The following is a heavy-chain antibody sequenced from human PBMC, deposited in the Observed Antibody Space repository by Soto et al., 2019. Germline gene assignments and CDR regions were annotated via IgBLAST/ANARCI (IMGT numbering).Heavy chain of an antibody. Sequence: PGGSLRLSCVASGFNFNNYNLHWVRQAPSNSLESVAVISFDGTTDYYADSVKGRFTVSGDNFKNILSLQMDSLRPEDTAVYYCARDNRDCSAFNCYNPGRVFGLDVWGQGTTVTVSS. D-gene: IGHD2-15*01. CDR2: ISFDGTTD. V-gene: IGHV3-30-3*01. CDR3: ARDNRDCSAFNCYNPGRVFGLDV. J-gene: IGHJ6*02. CDR1: GFNFNNYN.